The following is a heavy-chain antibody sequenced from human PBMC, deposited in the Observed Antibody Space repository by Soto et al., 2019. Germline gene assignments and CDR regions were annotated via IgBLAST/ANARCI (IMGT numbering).Heavy chain of an antibody. CDR1: GFTFSSYG. Sequence: QVQLVESGGGVVQPGRSLRLSCAASGFTFSSYGMHWVRQAPGKGLEWVAVISYDGSNKYYADSVKGRFTISRDNSKNTLYLQMNSLRAEDTAVYYCAKTRGSGSYPYFDYWGQGTLVTVSS. D-gene: IGHD3-10*01. CDR3: AKTRGSGSYPYFDY. J-gene: IGHJ4*02. V-gene: IGHV3-30*18. CDR2: ISYDGSNK.